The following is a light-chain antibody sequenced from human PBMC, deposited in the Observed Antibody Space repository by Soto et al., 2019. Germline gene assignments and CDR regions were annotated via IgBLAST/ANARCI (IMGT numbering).Light chain of an antibody. CDR3: QQSYNTPST. V-gene: IGKV1-39*01. Sequence: DIQMTQSPSSLSASVGDRVTITCRASQTISSYLNWYQQKPGKAPKLLIYAASSLHSGVPSRFSGSGSGTDFTLTISSLQPEDFATYYCQQSYNTPSTFGQGTKLEIK. J-gene: IGKJ2*01. CDR2: AAS. CDR1: QTISSY.